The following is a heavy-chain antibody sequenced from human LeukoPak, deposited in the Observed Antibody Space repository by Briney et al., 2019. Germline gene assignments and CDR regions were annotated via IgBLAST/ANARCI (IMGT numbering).Heavy chain of an antibody. CDR1: GGSISSHY. D-gene: IGHD2-15*01. CDR3: ARARLRYCSGGSCYSHYYYYYMDV. J-gene: IGHJ6*03. CDR2: IYYSGST. V-gene: IGHV4-59*11. Sequence: SETLSLTCTVSGGSISSHYWSWIRQPPGKGLEWIGYIYYSGSTNYNPSLKSRVTISVDTSKNQFSLKLSSVTAADTAVYYCARARLRYCSGGSCYSHYYYYYMDVWGKGTTVTVSS.